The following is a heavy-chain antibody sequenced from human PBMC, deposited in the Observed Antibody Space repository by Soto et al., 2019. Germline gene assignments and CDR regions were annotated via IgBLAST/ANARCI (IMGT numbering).Heavy chain of an antibody. CDR3: AREDGGYSYGFDPYYYYGMDV. D-gene: IGHD5-18*01. CDR2: ISYDGSNK. CDR1: GFTFSSHA. J-gene: IGHJ6*02. V-gene: IGHV3-30-3*01. Sequence: GGSLRLSCAASGFTFSSHAMHWVRQAPGKGLEWVAVISYDGSNKYYADSVKGRFTISRDNSKNTLYLQMNSLRAEDTAVYYCAREDGGYSYGFDPYYYYGMDVWGQGTTVTVSS.